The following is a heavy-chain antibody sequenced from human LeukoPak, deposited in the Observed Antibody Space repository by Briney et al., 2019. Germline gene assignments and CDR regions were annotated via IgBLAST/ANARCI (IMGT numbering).Heavy chain of an antibody. CDR2: ISGSGGST. Sequence: GGTLRLSCAASGFTFSSYGMSWVRQAPGKGLEWVSAISGSGGSTYYADSVKGRFTISRDNPKNTLYLQLNSLRAEDTAVYYCANLPPIVVVPAATDYYYYYMDVWGKGTTVTISS. CDR3: ANLPPIVVVPAATDYYYYYMDV. J-gene: IGHJ6*03. D-gene: IGHD2-2*01. CDR1: GFTFSSYG. V-gene: IGHV3-23*01.